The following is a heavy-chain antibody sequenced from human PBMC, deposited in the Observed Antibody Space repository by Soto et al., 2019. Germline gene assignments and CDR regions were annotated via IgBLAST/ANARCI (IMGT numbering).Heavy chain of an antibody. D-gene: IGHD3-3*01. CDR3: WRGGHDFWSRPLDY. CDR2: IDASGST. Sequence: QGQLQESGPGLVKPSETLSFTCTVSGGSISSYYCNWIRQPAGKGLEWIGRIDASGSTDYKPSLVSLVTMSVDTSKNQLSLRLSSVTAALTVVYYWWRGGHDFWSRPLDYWGEGNLVTVA. CDR1: GGSISSYY. J-gene: IGHJ4*02. V-gene: IGHV4-4*07.